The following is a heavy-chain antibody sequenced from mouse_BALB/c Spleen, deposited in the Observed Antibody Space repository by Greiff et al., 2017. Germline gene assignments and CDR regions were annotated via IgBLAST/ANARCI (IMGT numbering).Heavy chain of an antibody. J-gene: IGHJ3*01. CDR2: ISSGGSYT. D-gene: IGHD2-14*01. CDR1: GFTFSSYG. Sequence: EVKLVESGGDLVKPGGSLKLSCAASGFTFSSYGMSWVRQTPDKRLEWVATISSGGSYTYYPDSVKGRFTISRDNAKNTLYLQMSSLKSEDTAMYYCAGRDRYDPAWFAYWGQGTLVTVSA. V-gene: IGHV5-6*01. CDR3: AGRDRYDPAWFAY.